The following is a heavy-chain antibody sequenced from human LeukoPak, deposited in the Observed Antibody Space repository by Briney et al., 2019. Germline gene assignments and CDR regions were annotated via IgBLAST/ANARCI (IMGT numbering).Heavy chain of an antibody. D-gene: IGHD3-22*01. J-gene: IGHJ4*02. CDR2: ISGSGGST. Sequence: GGSLRLSCAASGFTFSSYAMSWVRQAPGKGLERVSAISGSGGSTYYADSVKGRFTISRDNSKNTLYLQMNSLRAEDTAVYYCAKTRGYYDSSGYAKKYYFDYWGQGTLVTVSS. V-gene: IGHV3-23*01. CDR3: AKTRGYYDSSGYAKKYYFDY. CDR1: GFTFSSYA.